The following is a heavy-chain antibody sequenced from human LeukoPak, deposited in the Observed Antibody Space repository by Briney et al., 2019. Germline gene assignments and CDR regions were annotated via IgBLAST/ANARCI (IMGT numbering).Heavy chain of an antibody. J-gene: IGHJ4*02. CDR1: GYTFTSYA. V-gene: IGHV1-3*01. Sequence: GASVKVSCKASGYTFTSYAMHWVRQAPGQSLEWMGWINAGNGNTKYSQKFQGRVTITRDTSASTAYMELSSLRSEDTAVYYCARDTTGSGYYDSGGYFQFDYWGQGTLVTVSS. CDR3: ARDTTGSGYYDSGGYFQFDY. D-gene: IGHD3-22*01. CDR2: INAGNGNT.